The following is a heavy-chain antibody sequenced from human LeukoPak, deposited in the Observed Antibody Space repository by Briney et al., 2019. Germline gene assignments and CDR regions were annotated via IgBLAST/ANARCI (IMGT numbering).Heavy chain of an antibody. CDR3: AKGAYYYGSGSYTR. D-gene: IGHD3-10*01. CDR1: GFTFSSYA. J-gene: IGHJ4*02. CDR2: ISYDGSNK. V-gene: IGHV3-30-3*01. Sequence: GGSLRLSCAASGFTFSSYAMHWVRQAPGKGLEWVAVISYDGSNKYYADSVKGRFTISRDNSKNTLYLQMNSLRAEDTAVYYCAKGAYYYGSGSYTRWGQGTLVTVSS.